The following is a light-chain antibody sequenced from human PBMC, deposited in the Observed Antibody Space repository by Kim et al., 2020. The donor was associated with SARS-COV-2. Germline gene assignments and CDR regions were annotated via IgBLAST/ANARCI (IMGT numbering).Light chain of an antibody. CDR1: QSVSSSY. V-gene: IGKV3-20*01. CDR3: QQDGSSPQLT. CDR2: GAS. J-gene: IGKJ4*01. Sequence: EIVLTQSPGTLSLSPGERATLSCRASQSVSSSYLAWYQQKPGQAPRLLIYGASSRATGIPDRFSGSGSGTDFTLTISRLEPEDFAVYYCQQDGSSPQLTFGGGTKVEI.